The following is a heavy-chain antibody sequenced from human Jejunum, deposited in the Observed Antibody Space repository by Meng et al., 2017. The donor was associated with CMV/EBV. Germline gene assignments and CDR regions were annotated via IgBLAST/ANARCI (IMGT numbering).Heavy chain of an antibody. J-gene: IGHJ6*02. V-gene: IGHV1-46*01. CDR2: INPGGGST. Sequence: YYVHWVRQAPGLGLEWMRIINPGGGSTSYAQNFRGRVTMTRDTSTSTVYMELSSLRSEDTAVYYCARDLASRTYDDFWSGFNGMDVWGQGTTVTVSS. D-gene: IGHD3-3*01. CDR3: ARDLASRTYDDFWSGFNGMDV. CDR1: YY.